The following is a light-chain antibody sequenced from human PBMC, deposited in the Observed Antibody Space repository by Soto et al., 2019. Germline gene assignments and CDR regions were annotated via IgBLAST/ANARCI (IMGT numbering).Light chain of an antibody. V-gene: IGKV1-5*03. J-gene: IGKJ1*01. Sequence: DIQMTQSPLTLSASVGDRVTITCRASQSISSWLAWYQQKPGKAPKLLIYKASSLESGVPSRFSGSGSGTEFTLTISSLQPDDFATYYCQHYNSYSEAFGQGTKVDIK. CDR1: QSISSW. CDR3: QHYNSYSEA. CDR2: KAS.